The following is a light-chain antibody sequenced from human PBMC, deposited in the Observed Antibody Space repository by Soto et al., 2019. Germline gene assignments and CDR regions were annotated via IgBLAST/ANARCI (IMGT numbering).Light chain of an antibody. V-gene: IGKV3-20*01. CDR1: QSVSRY. J-gene: IGKJ5*01. CDR2: GAS. CDR3: QQYGNSPIT. Sequence: EIVWTQSPSTLSLSPAERSTLSCMASQSVSRYLAWYHQKPGQAPRLLIYGASTTPTGIPARFSGSGSGTDFTLTVSRLEPEDFAPYYCQQYGNSPITFGQGTRLEIK.